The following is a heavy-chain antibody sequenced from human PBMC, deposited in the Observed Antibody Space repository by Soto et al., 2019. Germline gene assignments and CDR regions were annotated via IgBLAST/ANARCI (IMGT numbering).Heavy chain of an antibody. Sequence: PSETLSLTCAVYGGSFSGYYWSWIRQPPGKGLEWIGEINHSGSTNYNPSLKSRVTISVDTSKNQFSLKLSSVTAADTAVYYCAAVVVGATTYFDYWGQGTLVTVSS. V-gene: IGHV4-34*01. CDR2: INHSGST. J-gene: IGHJ4*02. D-gene: IGHD1-26*01. CDR3: AAVVVGATTYFDY. CDR1: GGSFSGYY.